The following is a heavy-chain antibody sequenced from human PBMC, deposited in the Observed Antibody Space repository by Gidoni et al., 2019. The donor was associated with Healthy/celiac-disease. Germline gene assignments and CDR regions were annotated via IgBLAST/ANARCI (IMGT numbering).Heavy chain of an antibody. Sequence: QVQLVESGGGVVQTGGSLSLSCAAYGLPFSSYGMHWVRQAPGKGLEWVAFIRYDGSNKYYADSVKGRFTIARDNSKNTLYLQMNSLRAEDTAVYYCAKDYRDYGDYGPDFDYWGQGTLVTVSS. J-gene: IGHJ4*02. V-gene: IGHV3-30*02. CDR3: AKDYRDYGDYGPDFDY. CDR2: IRYDGSNK. D-gene: IGHD4-17*01. CDR1: GLPFSSYG.